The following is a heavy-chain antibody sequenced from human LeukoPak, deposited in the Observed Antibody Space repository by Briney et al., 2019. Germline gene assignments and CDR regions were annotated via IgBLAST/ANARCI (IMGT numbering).Heavy chain of an antibody. J-gene: IGHJ4*02. D-gene: IGHD5-12*01. V-gene: IGHV3-23*01. CDR3: AKDARSGYGLRKGGFDY. CDR2: ISGSGGST. CDR1: GFTFSSYA. Sequence: GGSLRLSCAASGFTFSSYAMSWVRQAPGKGLEWVSAISGSGGSTYYADSVKGRFTISRDNSKNTLYLQMNSLRAEDTAVYYCAKDARSGYGLRKGGFDYWGQGTLVTVSS.